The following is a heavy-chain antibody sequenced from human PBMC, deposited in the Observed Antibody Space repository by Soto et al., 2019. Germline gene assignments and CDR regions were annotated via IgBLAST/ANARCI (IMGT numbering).Heavy chain of an antibody. V-gene: IGHV3-21*01. J-gene: IGHJ3*02. CDR3: GCGGNSVGDAFDI. CDR1: GFTFSSYS. D-gene: IGHD2-21*02. CDR2: ISSSSSYI. Sequence: PGGSLRLSCAASGFTFSSYSMNWVRQAPGKGLEWVSSISSSSSYIYYADSVKGRFTISRDNAKNSLYLQMNSLRAEDTAVYYCGCGGNSVGDAFDIWGQGTMVTVSS.